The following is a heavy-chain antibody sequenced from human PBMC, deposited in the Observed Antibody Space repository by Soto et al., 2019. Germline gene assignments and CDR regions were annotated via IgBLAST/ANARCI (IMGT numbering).Heavy chain of an antibody. CDR2: IIPIFGTA. V-gene: IGHV1-69*13. Sequence: SVMVSCKASGGTFSSYAISWVRQAPGQGLEWMGGIIPIFGTANYAQKFQSRVTITADESTSTAYMELSSLRSEDTAVYYCARDGAGYCSSTSCYTIGGYYYYGMDVWGQGTTVTVSS. J-gene: IGHJ6*02. CDR3: ARDGAGYCSSTSCYTIGGYYYYGMDV. D-gene: IGHD2-2*02. CDR1: GGTFSSYA.